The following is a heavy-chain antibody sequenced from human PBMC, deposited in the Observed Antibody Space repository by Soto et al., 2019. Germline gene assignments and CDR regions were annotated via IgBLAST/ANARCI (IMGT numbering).Heavy chain of an antibody. V-gene: IGHV3-30*09. CDR3: VRGNTPGSGGHINT. CDR2: ARYDGGN. CDR1: GFTFSNYT. Sequence: QVPLVESGGGVVQPGGSLRLSCAVSGFTFSNYTIHWVRQPPGTGLDWAAVARYDGGNYYADSVDGRFAISRDNSKTTVYLLMRSLRPEDTAVYYCVRGNTPGSGGHINTWGQGTLVTVSS. D-gene: IGHD6-19*01. J-gene: IGHJ5*02.